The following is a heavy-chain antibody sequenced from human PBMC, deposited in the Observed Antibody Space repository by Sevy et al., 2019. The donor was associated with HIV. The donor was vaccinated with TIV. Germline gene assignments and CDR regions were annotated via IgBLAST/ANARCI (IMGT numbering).Heavy chain of an antibody. D-gene: IGHD5-12*01. CDR2: IRGKANGGTT. CDR3: TGEDVDIVATIGFDY. V-gene: IGHV3-49*03. J-gene: IGHJ4*02. CDR1: GFTFGDYA. Sequence: GGSLRLSCTASGFTFGDYAMSWFRQAPGKGLEWVGFIRGKANGGTTEYAASVKGRFTISRDDSKSIAYLQMNSLKTEDTAVYYCTGEDVDIVATIGFDYWGQGTLVTVSS.